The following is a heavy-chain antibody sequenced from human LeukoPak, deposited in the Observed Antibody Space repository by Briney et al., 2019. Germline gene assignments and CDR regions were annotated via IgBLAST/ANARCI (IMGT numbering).Heavy chain of an antibody. Sequence: GGSLRLSCAASGFTFSDHYMSWVRQAPGKGLEWVGRIKSKTDGGTTEYAAPVKGRFTISRDDSKNTLFLQMNSLKTEDAAVYYCATYSSSYYYFGYWGQGTLVTVSS. CDR3: ATYSSSYYYFGY. D-gene: IGHD6-13*01. J-gene: IGHJ4*02. CDR2: IKSKTDGGTT. V-gene: IGHV3-15*01. CDR1: GFTFSDHY.